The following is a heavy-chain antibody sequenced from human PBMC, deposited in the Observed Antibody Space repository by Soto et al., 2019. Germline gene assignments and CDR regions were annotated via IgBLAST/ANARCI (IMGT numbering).Heavy chain of an antibody. CDR2: ISGSGTMK. J-gene: IGHJ4*02. V-gene: IGHV3-23*01. CDR3: AKEAQENEQVPIPGDN. Sequence: GGSLRLSCVASGFSFRNHAMTWVRQAPGKGLEWVSGISGSGTMKYYADSVRGHFIISRENAKNTLHLQMDNLRVEDTVVYYCAKEAQENEQVPIPGDNWGQGTLVTVSS. D-gene: IGHD2-2*02. CDR1: GFSFRNHA.